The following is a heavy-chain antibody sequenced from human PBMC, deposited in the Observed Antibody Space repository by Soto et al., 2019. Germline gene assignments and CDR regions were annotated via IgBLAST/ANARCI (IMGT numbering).Heavy chain of an antibody. Sequence: EVQLVESGGGLVQPGGSLRLSCAASGFTFSNSWMYWVRQAPGKGPAWVSRINSDGSSITYADSVKGRFTVSRDNAKNTLFLQMNGLRAEDTAVYFCVRGYHYFDNCGQGTLVTDSS. V-gene: IGHV3-74*01. J-gene: IGHJ4*02. CDR3: VRGYHYFDN. CDR2: INSDGSSI. D-gene: IGHD1-26*01. CDR1: GFTFSNSW.